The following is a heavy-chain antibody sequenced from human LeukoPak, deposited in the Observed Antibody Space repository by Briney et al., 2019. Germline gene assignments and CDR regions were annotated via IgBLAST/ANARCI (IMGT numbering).Heavy chain of an antibody. CDR2: ISYDGSNK. Sequence: GRSLRLSCAASGFTFSSYAMHWVRQAPGKGLEWVAVISYDGSNKYYADSVKGRLTISRDNSKNTLYLQMNSLRAEDTAVYYCARGQRSSSWYERSYYYYYYMDVWGKGTTVTVSS. CDR1: GFTFSSYA. V-gene: IGHV3-30*01. D-gene: IGHD6-13*01. CDR3: ARGQRSSSWYERSYYYYYYMDV. J-gene: IGHJ6*03.